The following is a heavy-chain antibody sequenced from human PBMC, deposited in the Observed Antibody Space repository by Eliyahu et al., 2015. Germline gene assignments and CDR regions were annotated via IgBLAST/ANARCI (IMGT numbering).Heavy chain of an antibody. Sequence: QVQLVQSGAEVKKPGASXKVSCKASGYTFSNYPIXWVRQAPGQGLEWMGWISIYTGNTKYPQKLQGRVSLTTDTSTSTAYMELRSLRSDDTAVYYCARDLADLDYWGQGTLVTVSS. CDR3: ARDLADLDY. CDR2: ISIYTGNT. V-gene: IGHV1-18*01. J-gene: IGHJ4*02. CDR1: GYTFSNYP. D-gene: IGHD6-19*01.